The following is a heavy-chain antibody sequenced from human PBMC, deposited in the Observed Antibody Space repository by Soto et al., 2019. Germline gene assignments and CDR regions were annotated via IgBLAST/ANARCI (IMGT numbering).Heavy chain of an antibody. CDR2: IKPIADGGTA. Sequence: EVQLVESGGDLVKPGGSLRLSCVVSGFTFRNAWMSWVRQAPGRWLEWIGRIKPIADGGTAEYAAPMKGRFSLSRDDSKDTLFLHMDNLNTEDTGLYFCTTVYCATTSCFAPFDFWGQGTLVTVSS. D-gene: IGHD2-2*01. CDR3: TTVYCATTSCFAPFDF. V-gene: IGHV3-15*01. J-gene: IGHJ4*02. CDR1: GFTFRNAW.